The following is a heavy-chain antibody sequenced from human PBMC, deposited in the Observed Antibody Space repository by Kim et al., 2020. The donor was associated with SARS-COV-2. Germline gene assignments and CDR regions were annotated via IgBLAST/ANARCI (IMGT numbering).Heavy chain of an antibody. Sequence: SGPTLVNPTQTLTLTCTFSGFSLSTSGVGVGWIRQPPGKALECLGLIYWDDDKRYSPSLKSRLTITKDTSKNQVVLTMTSIDPVDTAPYFCARTSPTMRAFDIWGRGTMVTVSS. D-gene: IGHD5-12*01. CDR3: ARTSPTMRAFDI. J-gene: IGHJ3*02. CDR2: IYWDDDK. CDR1: GFSLSTSGVG. V-gene: IGHV2-5*02.